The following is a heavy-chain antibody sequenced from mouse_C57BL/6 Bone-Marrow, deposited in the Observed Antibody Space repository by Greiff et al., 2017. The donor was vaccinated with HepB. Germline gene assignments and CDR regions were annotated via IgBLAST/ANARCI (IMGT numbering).Heavy chain of an antibody. CDR2: IDPNSGGT. CDR1: GYTFNSYW. J-gene: IGHJ2*01. Sequence: QVQLQQSGAELVKPGASVKLSCKASGYTFNSYWMHWVKQRPGRGLEWIGRIDPNSGGTKYNEKFKSKATLTVAKPSSTAYMQLSSLTSEDSAVYYCARRIEFPYYYGSSYFDYWGQGTTLTVSS. D-gene: IGHD1-1*01. V-gene: IGHV1-72*01. CDR3: ARRIEFPYYYGSSYFDY.